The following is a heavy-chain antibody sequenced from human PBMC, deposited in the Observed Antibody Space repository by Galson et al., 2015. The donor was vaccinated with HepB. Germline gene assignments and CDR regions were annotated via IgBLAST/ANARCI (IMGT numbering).Heavy chain of an antibody. CDR2: IYSGGST. D-gene: IGHD3-10*01. Sequence: SLRLSCAASGFTVSSNYMSWVRQAPGKGLEWVSVIYSGGSTYYADSVKGRFTISRDNSKNTLYLQMNSLRAEDTAVYYCARVVSTASRGFTMVRGADAFDIWGQGTMVTVSS. V-gene: IGHV3-66*01. J-gene: IGHJ3*02. CDR3: ARVVSTASRGFTMVRGADAFDI. CDR1: GFTVSSNY.